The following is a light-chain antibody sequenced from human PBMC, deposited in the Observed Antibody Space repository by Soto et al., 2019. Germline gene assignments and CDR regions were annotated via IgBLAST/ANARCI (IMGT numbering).Light chain of an antibody. CDR2: GAS. J-gene: IGKJ5*01. Sequence: DIVLTQSPGTLSLSPGERATLFCRASQSVSSSYLAWYQQKPGQAPRLLIYGASSRATGIPDRFSGSGSGTDFTLTISRLEPEDFAVYYCQQYGSSITFGQGTRLEI. CDR3: QQYGSSIT. CDR1: QSVSSSY. V-gene: IGKV3-20*01.